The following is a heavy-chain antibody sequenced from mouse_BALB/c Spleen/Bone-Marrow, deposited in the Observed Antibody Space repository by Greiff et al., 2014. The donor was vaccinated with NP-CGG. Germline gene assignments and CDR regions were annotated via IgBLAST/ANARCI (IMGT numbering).Heavy chain of an antibody. V-gene: IGHV3-2*02. D-gene: IGHD1-1*01. CDR1: GYSITSDYA. CDR2: ITYSVST. CDR3: ARSVVATRYFDY. Sequence: EVQGVESGPGLVKPSQSLSLTCTVTGYSITSDYAWNWIRQFPGNKLEWMGYITYSVSTSYNPSLKSRISITRDTSKNQFFLQLNSVTTEDTATYYCARSVVATRYFDYWGQGTTLTVSS. J-gene: IGHJ2*01.